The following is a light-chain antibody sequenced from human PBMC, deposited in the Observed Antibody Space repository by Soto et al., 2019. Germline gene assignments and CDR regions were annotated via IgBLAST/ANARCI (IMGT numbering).Light chain of an antibody. CDR3: QSYDSSLSGSYV. Sequence: QSVLTQPPSVSGAPGQRVTISCTGSSSNIGAGYDVHWYQQLPGTAPKLLIYGNSNRPSGVPDRFSGSKSGTSASLAITGLQAEDESYYYCQSYDSSLSGSYVFGTGTRSPS. V-gene: IGLV1-40*01. CDR2: GNS. J-gene: IGLJ1*01. CDR1: SSNIGAGYD.